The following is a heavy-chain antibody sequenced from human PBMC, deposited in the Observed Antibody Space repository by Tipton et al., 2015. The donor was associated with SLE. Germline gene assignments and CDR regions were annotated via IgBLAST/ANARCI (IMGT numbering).Heavy chain of an antibody. CDR2: ISYSGST. J-gene: IGHJ4*02. V-gene: IGHV4-39*07. Sequence: TLSLTCTVSGGSISRSNYYWGWIRRPPGRGLEWIGTISYSGSTNYNPSLESRVTISVDTSKNQFSLKLSSVTAADTPVYYCARFDVLLWFRGFDYWGQGTLVTVSS. CDR3: ARFDVLLWFRGFDY. CDR1: GGSISRSNYY. D-gene: IGHD3-10*01.